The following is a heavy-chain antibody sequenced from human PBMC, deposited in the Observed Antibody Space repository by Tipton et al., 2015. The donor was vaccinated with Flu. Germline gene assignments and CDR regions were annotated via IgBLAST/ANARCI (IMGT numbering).Heavy chain of an antibody. CDR1: GFTFSSYW. Sequence: SLRLSCAASGFTFSSYWMSWVRQAPGKGLEWVANMKQDGSEKYYVDSVKGRFTISRDNAKNSLYLQMNSLRAEDTAVYYCARGQVLRYFDWLLRRVAFDYWGQGTLVAVSS. V-gene: IGHV3-7*04. J-gene: IGHJ4*02. D-gene: IGHD3-9*01. CDR3: ARGQVLRYFDWLLRRVAFDY. CDR2: MKQDGSEK.